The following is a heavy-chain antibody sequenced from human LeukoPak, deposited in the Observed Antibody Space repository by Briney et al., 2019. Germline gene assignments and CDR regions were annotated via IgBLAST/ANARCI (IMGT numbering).Heavy chain of an antibody. CDR2: IYYSGST. V-gene: IGHV4-59*05. Sequence: PSETLSLTCTVSGGSISSYYWSWIRQPPGKGLEWIGSIYYSGSTYYNPSLKSRVTISVDTSKNQFSLKLSSVTAADTAVYYCARAPAEDYDYVWGSYIGYFDYWGQGTLVTVSS. CDR1: GGSISSYY. J-gene: IGHJ4*02. D-gene: IGHD3-16*01. CDR3: ARAPAEDYDYVWGSYIGYFDY.